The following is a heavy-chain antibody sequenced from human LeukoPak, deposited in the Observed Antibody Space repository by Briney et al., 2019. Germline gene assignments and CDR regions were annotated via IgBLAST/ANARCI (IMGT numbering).Heavy chain of an antibody. D-gene: IGHD5-12*01. CDR1: GFTFSSYA. CDR2: ISGSGGST. Sequence: GGSLRLSCAASGFTFSSYAMSWVRQAPGKGLEWVSAISGSGGSTYYADSVKGRFTISRDNSKNTLYLQMNSLRAEDTAVYYCARTLVEVTTKDYWGQGTLVTVSS. J-gene: IGHJ4*02. V-gene: IGHV3-23*01. CDR3: ARTLVEVTTKDY.